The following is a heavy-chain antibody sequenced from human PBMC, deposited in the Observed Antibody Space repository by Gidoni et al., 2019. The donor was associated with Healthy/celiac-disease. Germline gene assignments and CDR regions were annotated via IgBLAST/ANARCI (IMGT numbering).Heavy chain of an antibody. V-gene: IGHV3-23*01. CDR3: AKNSGSYYWNFPDLCYFDY. J-gene: IGHJ4*02. Sequence: EVQLLESGGGLVQPGGSLRLSCAASGFTFSSYAMSWVRQAPGKGLEWVSAISGSGGSTYYADSVKGRFTISRDNSKNTLYLQMNSLRAEDTAVYYCAKNSGSYYWNFPDLCYFDYWGQGTLVTVSS. CDR2: ISGSGGST. D-gene: IGHD1-26*01. CDR1: GFTFSSYA.